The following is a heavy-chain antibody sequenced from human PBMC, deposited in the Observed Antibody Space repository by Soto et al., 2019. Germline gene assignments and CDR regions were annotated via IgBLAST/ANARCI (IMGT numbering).Heavy chain of an antibody. V-gene: IGHV4-61*01. Sequence: PXXTLSLTCTVSGGSVSSGSYYWSWIRQPPGKGLEWIGYIYYSGSTNYNPSLKSRVTILVDTFKNQFSLIVSSVTAADTAVYYCARDRYGGYDGMDVWGQGTTVTVSS. D-gene: IGHD4-17*01. J-gene: IGHJ6*02. CDR3: ARDRYGGYDGMDV. CDR1: GGSVSSGSYY. CDR2: IYYSGST.